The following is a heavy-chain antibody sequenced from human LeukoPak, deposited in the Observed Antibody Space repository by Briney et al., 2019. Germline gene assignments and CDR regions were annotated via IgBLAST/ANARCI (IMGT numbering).Heavy chain of an antibody. V-gene: IGHV3-21*01. J-gene: IGHJ5*02. CDR2: ISSSSRYI. CDR3: ARVLGGSGCS. D-gene: IGHD6-19*01. CDR1: GFTFSSDS. Sequence: PGGSLRLSCAASGFTFSSDSMNWVRRAPGKGLEWVSCISSSSRYIYYADSVKGRFTISRDNAKNSLYLQMNRLRAEDTAVYYCARVLGGSGCSWGQGTLVTVSS.